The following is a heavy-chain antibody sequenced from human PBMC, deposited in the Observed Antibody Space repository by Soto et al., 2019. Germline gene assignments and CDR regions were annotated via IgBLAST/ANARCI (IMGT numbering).Heavy chain of an antibody. Sequence: QVPLQESGPGLVKPSETLSLTCSVSGDSVNSATYYWNWIRQPPGKGLEWIGNIYYSGIFNYNPSLKSRVTMSVDTSKNQFSLKLTSVTAADTATFYCAGGPTWNNYAYGLAVWGQGTSVTVSS. CDR3: AGGPTWNNYAYGLAV. CDR1: GDSVNSATYY. V-gene: IGHV4-61*01. CDR2: IYYSGIF. D-gene: IGHD1-1*01. J-gene: IGHJ6*02.